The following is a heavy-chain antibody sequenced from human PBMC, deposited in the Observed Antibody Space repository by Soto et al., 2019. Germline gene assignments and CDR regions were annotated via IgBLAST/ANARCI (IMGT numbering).Heavy chain of an antibody. CDR2: IIPIFGTA. Sequence: QVQLVQSGAEVKKPGSSVKVSCKASGGTFSSYAISWVRQAPGQGLEWMGGIIPIFGTANYAQKLRGGVTITADESTSTAYMELSSLRSEDTAVYYCARGSLGPKYYYYDGMDVWGQGTTVTVSS. D-gene: IGHD3-16*01. J-gene: IGHJ6*02. CDR3: ARGSLGPKYYYYDGMDV. V-gene: IGHV1-69*01. CDR1: GGTFSSYA.